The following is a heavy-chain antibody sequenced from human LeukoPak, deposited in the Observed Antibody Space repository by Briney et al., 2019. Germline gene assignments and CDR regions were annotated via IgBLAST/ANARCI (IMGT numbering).Heavy chain of an antibody. CDR2: INSNNGGE. V-gene: IGHV1-2*06. CDR1: GYTFTAHF. D-gene: IGHD6-6*01. Sequence: ASVNVSCKASGYTFTAHFIHWVRQAPGQGLEWMGQINSNNGGEKYAPKFQGRVTVLRDTSTIYLDLTSLTSDDTAVYYCAREPYTTSSDRHEKAFDYWGQGTPVTVSS. CDR3: AREPYTTSSDRHEKAFDY. J-gene: IGHJ4*02.